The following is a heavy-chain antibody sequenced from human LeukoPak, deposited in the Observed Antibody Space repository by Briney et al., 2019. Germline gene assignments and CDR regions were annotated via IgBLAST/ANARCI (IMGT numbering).Heavy chain of an antibody. Sequence: SVKVSCKASGCTFSSYAISWVRQAPGQGLEWMGGIIPIFGTANYAQKFQGRVTITTDESTSTAYMELSSLRSEDTAVYYCALTYYYDSSGYYPDYWGQGTLVTVSS. CDR2: IIPIFGTA. CDR1: GCTFSSYA. V-gene: IGHV1-69*05. J-gene: IGHJ4*02. CDR3: ALTYYYDSSGYYPDY. D-gene: IGHD3-22*01.